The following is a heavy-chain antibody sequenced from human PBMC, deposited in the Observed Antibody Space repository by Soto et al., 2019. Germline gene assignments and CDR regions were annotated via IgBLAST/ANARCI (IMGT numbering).Heavy chain of an antibody. V-gene: IGHV4-59*01. CDR2: IHHSGTT. CDR1: GGSISAYN. J-gene: IGHJ5*02. Sequence: ASETLSLTCTVSGGSISAYNWNWIRQPPGKGLEWIGYIHHSGTTNYNPSLKSRVSISMDTSKNQFSLKLSSVTAVDTAVYYCARDSGGSSGWYWFDPWGQGNLVTVPS. D-gene: IGHD6-19*01. CDR3: ARDSGGSSGWYWFDP.